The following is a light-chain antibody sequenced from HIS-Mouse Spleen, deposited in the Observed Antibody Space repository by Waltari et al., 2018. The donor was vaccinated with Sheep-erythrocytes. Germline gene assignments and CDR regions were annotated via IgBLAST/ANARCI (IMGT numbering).Light chain of an antibody. J-gene: IGLJ2*01. CDR2: QDS. V-gene: IGLV3-1*01. Sequence: SYELTQPPSVSVSPGQTASITCSGDKLWDKYACWYQKKPGQSPVLVIDQDSKRPSGIPERFSGSNSGNTATLTISGTQAMDEADYYCQAWDSSTAVFGGGTKLTVL. CDR3: QAWDSSTAV. CDR1: KLWDKY.